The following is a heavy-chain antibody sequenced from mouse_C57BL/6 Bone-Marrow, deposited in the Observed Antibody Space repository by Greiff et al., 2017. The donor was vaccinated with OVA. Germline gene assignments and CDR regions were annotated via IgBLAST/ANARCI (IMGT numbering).Heavy chain of an antibody. D-gene: IGHD2-2*01. CDR3: SAGGGYPSWFAD. J-gene: IGHJ3*01. CDR2: IRLKSDNYAT. V-gene: IGHV6-3*01. Sequence: EVKLEESGGGLVQPGGSMKLSCVASGFTFSNYWMNWVRQSPEKGLEWVAQIRLKSDNYATHYAESVKGRFTISRDDSKSRVYLQMNNLRAEDNGICYCSAGGGYPSWFADWGQGTLVTVAA. CDR1: GFTFSNYW.